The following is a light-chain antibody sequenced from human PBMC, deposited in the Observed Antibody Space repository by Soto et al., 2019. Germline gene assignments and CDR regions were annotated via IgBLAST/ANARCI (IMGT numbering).Light chain of an antibody. CDR3: QQYGSSPPT. Sequence: LGFTRAPCNLSLSPGERTTLSCRDSQSISRYVAWYQQKRGQGPRLLIYGACSRATGTPDRFSGSGSGTDFTLTINRLEPEDFALYYCQQYGSSPPTFGQGTKVDIK. CDR2: GAC. V-gene: IGKV3-20*01. J-gene: IGKJ1*01. CDR1: QSISRY.